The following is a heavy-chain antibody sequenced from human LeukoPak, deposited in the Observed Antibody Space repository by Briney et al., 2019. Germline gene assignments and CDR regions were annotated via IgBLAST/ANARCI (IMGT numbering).Heavy chain of an antibody. CDR1: GYTFTNYW. D-gene: IGHD6-13*01. Sequence: GESLKISCKGSGYTFTNYWIGWVRQMPGKGLEWMGVIYPGDSDTRYSPSFQGQVTISADKSISTTYLQWSSLKASDTAMYYCARHPSGSWSHFETWGQGTLVTVSS. CDR2: IYPGDSDT. V-gene: IGHV5-51*01. CDR3: ARHPSGSWSHFET. J-gene: IGHJ4*02.